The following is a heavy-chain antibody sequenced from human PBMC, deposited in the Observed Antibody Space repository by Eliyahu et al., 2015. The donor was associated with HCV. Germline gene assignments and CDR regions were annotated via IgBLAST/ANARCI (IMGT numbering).Heavy chain of an antibody. CDR3: AKDRLIEDY. J-gene: IGHJ4*02. D-gene: IGHD6-19*01. Sequence: EVQLLESGGGLVQPGGSLRLAXXASRFTFSSYAMTWVRQAPGKGLEWVSAISGSGGSTYYADSVKGRFTISRDNSKNTLYLQMNSLRAEDTAVYYCAKDRLIEDYWGQGTLVTVSS. CDR1: RFTFSSYA. V-gene: IGHV3-23*01. CDR2: ISGSGGST.